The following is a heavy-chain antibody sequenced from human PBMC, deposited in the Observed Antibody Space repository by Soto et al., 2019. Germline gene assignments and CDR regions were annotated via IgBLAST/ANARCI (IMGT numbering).Heavy chain of an antibody. CDR3: TTGPGGGYDFWSGYTFDY. CDR2: IKSKTDGGTT. CDR1: GFTFSNAW. Sequence: GGSLRLSCAASGFTFSNAWVSWVRQDPGKGLEWVGRIKSKTDGGTTDYAAPVKGRFTISRDDSKNTLYLQMNSLKTEDTAVYYCTTGPGGGYDFWSGYTFDYWGQGTLVTVSS. V-gene: IGHV3-15*01. J-gene: IGHJ4*02. D-gene: IGHD3-3*01.